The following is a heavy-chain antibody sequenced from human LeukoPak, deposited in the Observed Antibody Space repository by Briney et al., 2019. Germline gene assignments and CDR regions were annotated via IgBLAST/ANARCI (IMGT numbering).Heavy chain of an antibody. CDR1: GFTFSDYY. D-gene: IGHD3-16*02. CDR2: ISSSSSYT. CDR3: ARDEYDYVWGSYRAAGYFDY. V-gene: IGHV3-11*05. Sequence: PGGSLRLSCAASGFTFSDYYMSWIRQAPGKGLEWVSYISSSSSYTNYADSVKGRFTISRDNAKNSLYLQMNSLRAEDTAVYYCARDEYDYVWGSYRAAGYFDYWGQGTLVTVSS. J-gene: IGHJ4*02.